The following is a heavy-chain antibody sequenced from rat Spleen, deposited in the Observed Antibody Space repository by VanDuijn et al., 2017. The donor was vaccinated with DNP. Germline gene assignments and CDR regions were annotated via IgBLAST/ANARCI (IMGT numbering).Heavy chain of an antibody. CDR2: ITSSGGST. Sequence: EVQLVESGGDLVKPGRSLKLSCVASGFIFNNYWMTWIRQVPGKGLEWVASITSSGGSTYYPDSVKGRFTYSRDNAKNTLYLQMNSLRSEDTATYYCARGSTSIYWYFDFWGPGTMVTVSS. J-gene: IGHJ1*01. CDR3: ARGSTSIYWYFDF. V-gene: IGHV5-31*01. D-gene: IGHD2-5*01. CDR1: GFIFNNYW.